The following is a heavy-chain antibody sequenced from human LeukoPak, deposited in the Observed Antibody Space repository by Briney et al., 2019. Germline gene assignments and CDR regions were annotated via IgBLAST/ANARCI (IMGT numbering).Heavy chain of an antibody. D-gene: IGHD5-24*01. CDR3: ARHELSGRWLLDY. Sequence: SEPLTLTCTVSGGSISSYYWSWIRQPAGKGLEWVGRIYTSGSTNYNPSLKSRVTMSVDTSKNQFSLKLGSVTAADTAVYYCARHELSGRWLLDYWGQGTLVTVSS. CDR2: IYTSGST. J-gene: IGHJ4*02. CDR1: GGSISSYY. V-gene: IGHV4-4*07.